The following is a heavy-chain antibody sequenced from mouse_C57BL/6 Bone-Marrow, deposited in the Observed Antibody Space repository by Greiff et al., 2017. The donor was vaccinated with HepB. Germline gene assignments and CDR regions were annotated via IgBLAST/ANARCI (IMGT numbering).Heavy chain of an antibody. CDR1: GFTFSSYG. J-gene: IGHJ2*01. Sequence: EVQGVESGGDLVKPGGSLKLSCAASGFTFSSYGMSWVRQTPDKRLEWVATISSGGSYTYYPDSVKGRFTISRDNAKNTLYLQMSSLKSEDTAMYYCARQVVEDYFDYWGQGTTLTVSS. D-gene: IGHD1-1*01. CDR2: ISSGGSYT. V-gene: IGHV5-6*01. CDR3: ARQVVEDYFDY.